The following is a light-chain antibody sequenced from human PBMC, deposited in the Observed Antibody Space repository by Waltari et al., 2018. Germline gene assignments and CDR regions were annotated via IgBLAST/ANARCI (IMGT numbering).Light chain of an antibody. Sequence: DIQMRQSPSSLSASVGDRVTITCQASQDMKKYLNWSQQKPGKAPKLLIYDASSLETGVPSRFRGSGSGTAFTFPISSLQPADVASYYCHQYENLPITFGQGTRLDFK. V-gene: IGKV1-33*01. CDR2: DAS. CDR3: HQYENLPIT. J-gene: IGKJ5*01. CDR1: QDMKKY.